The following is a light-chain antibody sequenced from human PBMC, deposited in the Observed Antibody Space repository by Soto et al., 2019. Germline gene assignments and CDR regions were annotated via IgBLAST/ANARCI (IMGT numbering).Light chain of an antibody. CDR2: RND. V-gene: IGLV1-47*01. CDR3: SAWDDSLSGYV. J-gene: IGLJ1*01. Sequence: QSVLTQAPSASGTPGQRVTISCSGSSFNIGSNYVYWYQQLPGTAPKLVIFRNDQRPSGIPDRISGSKSGTSASRAISGLRSEDEADYYCSAWDDSLSGYVFGTGTKLTVL. CDR1: SFNIGSNY.